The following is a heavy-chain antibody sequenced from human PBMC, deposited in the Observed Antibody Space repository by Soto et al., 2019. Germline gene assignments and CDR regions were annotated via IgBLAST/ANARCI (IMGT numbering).Heavy chain of an antibody. CDR1: GYTFTSYD. CDR3: ARGLEVWFGDPKGGYYYYYYMDV. Sequence: QVQLVQSGAEVKKPGASVKVSCKASGYTFTSYDINWVRQATGQGLEWMGWMNLNSGNTGYAQKFQGRVTMTRNTSISTAYMELSSLRSEDTAVYYCARGLEVWFGDPKGGYYYYYYMDVWGKGTTVTVSS. CDR2: MNLNSGNT. V-gene: IGHV1-8*01. J-gene: IGHJ6*03. D-gene: IGHD3-10*01.